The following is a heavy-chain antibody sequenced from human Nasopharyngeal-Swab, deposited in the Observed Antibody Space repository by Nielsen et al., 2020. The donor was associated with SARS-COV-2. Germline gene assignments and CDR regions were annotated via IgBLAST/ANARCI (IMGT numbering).Heavy chain of an antibody. D-gene: IGHD3-3*01. V-gene: IGHV3-23*01. Sequence: GGSLRLSCSASGLTFSIYGMSWVRQAPGKGLEWVSAISGGDHTYYADSVKGRFTISRDTSKNTLFLQMKNLRTEDTAIYYCAKDGSDFSSDYWGLGTLVTVSS. CDR2: ISGGDHT. J-gene: IGHJ4*02. CDR1: GLTFSIYG. CDR3: AKDGSDFSSDY.